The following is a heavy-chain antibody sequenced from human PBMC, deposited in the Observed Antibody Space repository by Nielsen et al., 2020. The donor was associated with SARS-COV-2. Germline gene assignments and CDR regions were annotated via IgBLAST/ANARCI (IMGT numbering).Heavy chain of an antibody. Sequence: SVKVSCKASGGTFSSYAISWVRQAPGQGLEWMGGIIPIFGTANYAQKFQGRVTITADKSTSTAYMELSSLRSEDTAVYYCARELSLTLIKQQLVLYAFDIWGQGTMVTVSS. D-gene: IGHD6-13*01. CDR2: IIPIFGTA. CDR1: GGTFSSYA. J-gene: IGHJ3*02. CDR3: ARELSLTLIKQQLVLYAFDI. V-gene: IGHV1-69*06.